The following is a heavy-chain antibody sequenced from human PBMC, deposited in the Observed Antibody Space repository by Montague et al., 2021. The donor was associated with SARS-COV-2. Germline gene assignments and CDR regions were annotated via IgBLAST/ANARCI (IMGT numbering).Heavy chain of an antibody. CDR1: VGSISNYY. V-gene: IGHV4-59*01. CDR2: IYDSGSA. CDR3: ARAYCGGDCHVGP. Sequence: SETLSLTCTVSVGSISNYYWTWIWQPPGKGLEWIGYIYDSGSANYNPSLKSRSTISVDTSNNQFSLRLSSVTAADTAVYYCARAYCGGDCHVGPWGQGILVAVFS. J-gene: IGHJ5*02. D-gene: IGHD2-21*02.